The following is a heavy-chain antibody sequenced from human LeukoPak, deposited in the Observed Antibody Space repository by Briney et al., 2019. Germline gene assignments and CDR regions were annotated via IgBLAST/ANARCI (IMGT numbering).Heavy chain of an antibody. CDR2: IFYSGST. Sequence: SETLSLTCTVSGGSMINYYWSWIRQPPGKGLEWIGYIFYSGSTNYNLSLKSRVTISVDTSKNQFSLRLSSVTAADTAIYYCARLYYYGSGTYALDIWGQGTMVTVSS. J-gene: IGHJ3*02. CDR3: ARLYYYGSGTYALDI. V-gene: IGHV4-59*01. D-gene: IGHD3-10*01. CDR1: GGSMINYY.